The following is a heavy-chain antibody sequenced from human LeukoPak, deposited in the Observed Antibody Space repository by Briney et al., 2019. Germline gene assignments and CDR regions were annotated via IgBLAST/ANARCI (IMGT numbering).Heavy chain of an antibody. Sequence: PGESLKISCQGSGYRFTSYWIGWVRQLPGKGLEWMGIIYPGDSDTRYSPSFQGQVTISADKSISTAYLQWSSLKASDTAMYYCARRRYYGSGSYQYYFDYWGQGTLVTVSS. J-gene: IGHJ4*02. CDR2: IYPGDSDT. V-gene: IGHV5-51*01. CDR1: GYRFTSYW. CDR3: ARRRYYGSGSYQYYFDY. D-gene: IGHD3-10*01.